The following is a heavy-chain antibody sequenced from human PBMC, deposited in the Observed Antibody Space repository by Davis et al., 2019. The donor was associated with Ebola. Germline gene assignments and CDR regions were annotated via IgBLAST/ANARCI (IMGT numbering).Heavy chain of an antibody. CDR2: INPNGGDT. CDR3: TLAYKDFDY. CDR1: GYSFTHYS. V-gene: IGHV1-2*02. Sequence: ASVKVSCKASGYSFTHYSFSWVRQAPGQGLEWMGWINPNGGDTKYAQKFQDRVTMTSDTPTDTGYLQVNRLRPDDTAIYYCTLAYKDFDYWGQGTLLTVSS. D-gene: IGHD3-16*01. J-gene: IGHJ4*02.